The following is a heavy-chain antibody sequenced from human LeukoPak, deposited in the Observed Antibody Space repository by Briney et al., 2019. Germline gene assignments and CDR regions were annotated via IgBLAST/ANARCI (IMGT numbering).Heavy chain of an antibody. J-gene: IGHJ3*02. D-gene: IGHD1-26*01. CDR1: GFTFSTLC. Sequence: GGSLRLSCSASGFTFSTLCMHWVRQAPGKGLEYVSVISSDGGSTYYADSVKGRFTISRDNSKNTLYLQMNTLRAEDTAVYYCARVRIVGATYDAFDIWGQGTMVTVSS. CDR3: ARVRIVGATYDAFDI. CDR2: ISSDGGST. V-gene: IGHV3-64*04.